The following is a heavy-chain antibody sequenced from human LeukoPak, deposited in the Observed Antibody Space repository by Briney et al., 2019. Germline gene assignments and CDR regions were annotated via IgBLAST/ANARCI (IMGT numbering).Heavy chain of an antibody. CDR3: ARDKKLTLEKYCSGGSCYSAPDY. CDR1: GYTFSSYG. J-gene: IGHJ4*02. V-gene: IGHV1-18*01. D-gene: IGHD2-15*01. CDR2: ISASNGNT. Sequence: GASVRVSSTASGYTFSSYGISWVRQAPGQGLEWMGWISASNGNTNYAQKFQGRVTMTTDTSTSTAYMELRSLRSDDTAVYYCARDKKLTLEKYCSGGSCYSAPDYWGQGTLVTVSS.